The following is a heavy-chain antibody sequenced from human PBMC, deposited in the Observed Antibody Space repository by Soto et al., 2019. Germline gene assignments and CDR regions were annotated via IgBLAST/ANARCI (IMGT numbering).Heavy chain of an antibody. D-gene: IGHD2-2*01. V-gene: IGHV1-46*03. J-gene: IGHJ6*03. CDR3: ARGVVVVPADLYYMDV. Sequence: ASVKVSCKASGYTFTSYYMHWVRQAPGQGLEWTGIINPSGGSTSYAQKFQGRVTMTRDTSTSTVYMELSSLRSEDTAVYYCARGVVVVPADLYYMDVWGKGTTVTVSS. CDR2: INPSGGST. CDR1: GYTFTSYY.